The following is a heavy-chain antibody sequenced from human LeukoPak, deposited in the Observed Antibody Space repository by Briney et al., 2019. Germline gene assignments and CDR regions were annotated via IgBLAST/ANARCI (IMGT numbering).Heavy chain of an antibody. CDR2: IWYDGSNK. V-gene: IGHV3-33*03. CDR1: GFTFSSYG. Sequence: GGSLRLSCAASGFTFSSYGMHWVRQAPGKGLEWVAVIWYDGSNKYYADSVKGRFTISRDNAKNSLYLQMNSLRAEDTALYYCASTSGYYTGNAFDIWGQGTMVTVSS. CDR3: ASTSGYYTGNAFDI. D-gene: IGHD3-3*01. J-gene: IGHJ3*02.